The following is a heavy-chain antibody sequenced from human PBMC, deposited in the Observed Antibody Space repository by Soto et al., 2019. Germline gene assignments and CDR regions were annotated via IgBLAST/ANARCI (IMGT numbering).Heavy chain of an antibody. J-gene: IGHJ3*02. CDR2: ISGSGGST. D-gene: IGHD3-3*02. CDR1: GFTFSSYA. V-gene: IGHV3-23*01. Sequence: GGSLRLSCAASGFTFSSYAMSWVRQAPGKGLEWVSAISGSGGSTYYADSVKGRFTISRDNSKNTLYLQMNSLRAEDTAVYYCAKGPPNISPTNDAFDIWGQGTMVTVSS. CDR3: AKGPPNISPTNDAFDI.